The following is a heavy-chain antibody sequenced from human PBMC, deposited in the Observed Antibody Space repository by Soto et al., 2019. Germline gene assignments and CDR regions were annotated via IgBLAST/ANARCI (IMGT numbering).Heavy chain of an antibody. CDR3: ASHQGGDYVYYYHSYLDA. V-gene: IGHV3-48*01. CDR1: GFPLPSSR. CDR2: ISSSSSTI. J-gene: IGHJ6*03. D-gene: IGHD4-17*01. Sequence: GGSLKLSCAALGFPLPSSRMAWVGQAPGKGLEWVSYISSSSSTIYYADSVKGRFTISRDNAKNSLYLQMNSLRAEDTAVYYCASHQGGDYVYYYHSYLDAWGKGT.